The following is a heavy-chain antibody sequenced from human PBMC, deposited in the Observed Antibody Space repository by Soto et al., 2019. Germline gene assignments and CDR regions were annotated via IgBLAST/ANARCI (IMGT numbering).Heavy chain of an antibody. CDR2: IDPSDSYT. Sequence: GESLKLSCKGSGYSFTSYWISWVRQMPGKGLEWMGRIDPSDSYTNYSPSFQGHVTISADKSISTAYLQWSSLKASDTAMYYCARLGFGVDQYYYGMDVWGQGTTVIVSS. CDR1: GYSFTSYW. J-gene: IGHJ6*02. D-gene: IGHD3-3*01. V-gene: IGHV5-10-1*01. CDR3: ARLGFGVDQYYYGMDV.